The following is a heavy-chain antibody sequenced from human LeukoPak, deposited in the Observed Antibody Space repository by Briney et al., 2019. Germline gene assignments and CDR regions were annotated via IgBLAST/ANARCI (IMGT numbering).Heavy chain of an antibody. J-gene: IGHJ2*01. CDR2: IRSKTYGGAA. CDR1: GFTLKNYV. V-gene: IGHV3-49*04. CDR3: TRVAITAPDRHWYFDL. Sequence: GGSLRLSCAASGFTLKNYVMSWVRQAPGKGLEWVGFIRSKTYGGAAEYAASVKGRFTIARDDSKRIAYLQMNSLKTEDTAVYYCTRVAITAPDRHWYFDLWGRGTLVTVSS. D-gene: IGHD6-13*01.